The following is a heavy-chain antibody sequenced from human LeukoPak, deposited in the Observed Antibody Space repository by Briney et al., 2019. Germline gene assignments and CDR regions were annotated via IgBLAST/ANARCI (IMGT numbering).Heavy chain of an antibody. V-gene: IGHV4-59*01. D-gene: IGHD4-23*01. CDR3: ARVSHGGNSEFDY. CDR1: GGSISSYY. Sequence: SESLSLTCTVSGGSISSYYWSWIRQPPGKGLGWIGYIYYSGSTNYNPSLKSRVTISVDTSKNQFSLKLSSVTAADTAVYYCARVSHGGNSEFDYWGQGTLVTVSS. CDR2: IYYSGST. J-gene: IGHJ4*02.